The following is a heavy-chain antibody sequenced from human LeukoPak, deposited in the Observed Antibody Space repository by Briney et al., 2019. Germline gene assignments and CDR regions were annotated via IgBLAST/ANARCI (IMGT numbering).Heavy chain of an antibody. J-gene: IGHJ4*02. Sequence: PSATLSLTCAVYGASFSGYYWSWIRPSPGRGLEGIGEINDRGTTNYNPNLKSRVTISVVTSSNQFSLKLTSVTAADTALYFCATRRGGPYPYYFDHWDQGALGTVS. V-gene: IGHV4-34*01. CDR2: INDRGTT. CDR1: GASFSGYY. D-gene: IGHD2-15*01. CDR3: ATRRGGPYPYYFDH.